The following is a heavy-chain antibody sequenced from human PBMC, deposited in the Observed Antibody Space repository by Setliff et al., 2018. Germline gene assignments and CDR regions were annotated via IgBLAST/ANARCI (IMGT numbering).Heavy chain of an antibody. CDR3: AKGGTYRYFDF. V-gene: IGHV4-59*01. J-gene: IGHJ4*02. Sequence: SETLSLTCTVSGGPFSGASIWSWIRQPPGKGLEFIGYVYHSGTAKYDPSLESRAIMSVDASKNEISLKLKSVTAADTAVYYCAKGGTYRYFDFWGQRALVTVSS. CDR1: GGPFSGAS. CDR2: VYHSGTA. D-gene: IGHD1-1*01.